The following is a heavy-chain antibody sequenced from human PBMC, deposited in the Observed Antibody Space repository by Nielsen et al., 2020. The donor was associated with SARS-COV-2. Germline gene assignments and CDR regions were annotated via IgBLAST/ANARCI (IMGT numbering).Heavy chain of an antibody. D-gene: IGHD3-10*01. J-gene: IGHJ6*02. V-gene: IGHV3-30*04. CDR3: ARDRVDFGSGTYYYYCGMDV. CDR2: ISYDGSNE. Sequence: WIRQPPGKGLEWVAVISYDGSNEYYADSVKGRFTISRDNSKNTLYLQMNSLRAEDTAVYYCARDRVDFGSGTYYYYCGMDVWGQGTTVTVSS.